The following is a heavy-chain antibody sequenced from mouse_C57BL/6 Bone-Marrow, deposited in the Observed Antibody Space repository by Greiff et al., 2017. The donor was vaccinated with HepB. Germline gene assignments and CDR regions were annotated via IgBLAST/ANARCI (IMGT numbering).Heavy chain of an antibody. J-gene: IGHJ4*01. CDR1: GYAFSSSW. CDR3: ARCDYSNYVAMDY. D-gene: IGHD2-5*01. Sequence: QVQLQQSGPELVKPGASVKISCKASGYAFSSSWMNWVKQRPGKGLEWIGRIYPGDGDTNYNGKFKGKATLTADKSSSTAYMQLSSLTSEDSAVYFCARCDYSNYVAMDYWGQGTSVTVSS. V-gene: IGHV1-82*01. CDR2: IYPGDGDT.